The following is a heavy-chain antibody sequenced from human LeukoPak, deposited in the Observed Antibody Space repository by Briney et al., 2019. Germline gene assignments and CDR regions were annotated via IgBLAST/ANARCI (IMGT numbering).Heavy chain of an antibody. CDR1: GGSISSYY. CDR2: IYYSGST. J-gene: IGHJ5*02. Sequence: SSETLSLTCTVSGGSISSYYWSWIRQPPGKGLEWIGYIYYSGSTNYNPSLKSRVTISVDTSKNQFSLKLSSVTAADTAVYYCARAPTMIVVGNWFDPWGQGTLVTVSS. D-gene: IGHD3-22*01. CDR3: ARAPTMIVVGNWFDP. V-gene: IGHV4-59*01.